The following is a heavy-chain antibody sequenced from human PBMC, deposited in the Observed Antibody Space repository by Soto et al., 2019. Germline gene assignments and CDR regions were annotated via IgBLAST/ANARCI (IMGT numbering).Heavy chain of an antibody. D-gene: IGHD6-13*01. Sequence: EAQLVESGGGLVQPGGSLRLSCAASGFTFSNYEMHWVRQAPGKGLAYVSGISNNGAHTDYAKSVKGRFTISSDNSENTLYLQMGSLRAEDMALYYCARRGYGSRWPNVYMDVWGKGTTVTVSS. CDR3: ARRGYGSRWPNVYMDV. CDR1: GFTFSNYE. CDR2: ISNNGAHT. V-gene: IGHV3-64*01. J-gene: IGHJ6*03.